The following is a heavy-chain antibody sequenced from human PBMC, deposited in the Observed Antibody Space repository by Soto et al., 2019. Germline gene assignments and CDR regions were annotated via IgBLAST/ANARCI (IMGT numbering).Heavy chain of an antibody. CDR1: GYTFTSYG. J-gene: IGHJ4*02. Sequence: ASVTVSCQASGYTFTSYGISLVRQAPGQGLEWMGWISAYNGNTNYAQKLQGRVTMTTDTSTSTAYMELRSLRSDDTAVYYCARDSLYNWNYVWLDYWGQGTLVTVSS. V-gene: IGHV1-18*01. CDR2: ISAYNGNT. CDR3: ARDSLYNWNYVWLDY. D-gene: IGHD1-7*01.